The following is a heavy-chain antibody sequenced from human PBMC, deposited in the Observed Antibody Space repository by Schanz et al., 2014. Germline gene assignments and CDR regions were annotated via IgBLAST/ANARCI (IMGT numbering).Heavy chain of an antibody. CDR2: IRYDGSNQ. CDR1: GFTFTNLG. Sequence: QVQLVESGGGVVQPGGSLRLSCAASGFTFTNLGMHWVRRAPGKGLEWVAFIRYDGSNQYYADSVKGRFTISRDNSKNTLSLQMNSLRAEDTAVYYCARDPSGSYGWFDPWGQGTLVTVSS. J-gene: IGHJ5*02. D-gene: IGHD1-26*01. CDR3: ARDPSGSYGWFDP. V-gene: IGHV3-30*02.